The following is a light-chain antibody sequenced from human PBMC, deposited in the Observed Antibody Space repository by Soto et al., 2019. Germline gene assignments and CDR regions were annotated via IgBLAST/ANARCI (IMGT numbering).Light chain of an antibody. CDR1: QSVSSN. J-gene: IGKJ2*01. CDR2: SAS. V-gene: IGKV3-15*01. CDR3: QQYHNWLPYT. Sequence: EILMTQSPATLSVSPGERATLSCRASQSVSSNLAWYQQKPGQAPRLLIYSASSRAPGIPARFSGSGSGTEFSLTISSLQSEDFAVYYCQQYHNWLPYTFGQGTKLEIK.